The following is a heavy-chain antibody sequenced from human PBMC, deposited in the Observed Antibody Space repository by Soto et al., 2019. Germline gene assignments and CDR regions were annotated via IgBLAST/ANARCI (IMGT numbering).Heavy chain of an antibody. J-gene: IGHJ5*02. CDR1: GFTSSNYW. V-gene: IGHV3-74*01. Sequence: EVQLVESGGGLVQPGGSLRLSCAASGFTSSNYWMHWVRQAPGKGLVWVSRINRDGSSTTYADSVKGRFTISRDNAKNTLYLQMNSLRAEDTAVYYCARRAGYQLMGDGGWFDPWGQGTLVTVSS. CDR3: ARRAGYQLMGDGGWFDP. D-gene: IGHD2-2*01. CDR2: INRDGSST.